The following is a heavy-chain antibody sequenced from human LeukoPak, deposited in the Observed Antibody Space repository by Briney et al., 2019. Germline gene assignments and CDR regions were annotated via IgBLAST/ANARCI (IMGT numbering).Heavy chain of an antibody. CDR3: ARLRFWSGYYNDY. CDR2: IYYSGST. D-gene: IGHD3-3*01. J-gene: IGHJ4*02. CDR1: GGSISSSSYY. V-gene: IGHV4-39*01. Sequence: PSETLSLTCTVSGGSISSSSYYWGWIRQPPGKGLEWIGSIYYSGSTCYNPSLKSRVTISVDTSKNQFSLKLSSVTAADTAVYYCARLRFWSGYYNDYWGQGALVTVSS.